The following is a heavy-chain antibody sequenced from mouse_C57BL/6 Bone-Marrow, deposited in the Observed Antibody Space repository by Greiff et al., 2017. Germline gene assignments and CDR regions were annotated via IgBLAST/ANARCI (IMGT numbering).Heavy chain of an antibody. CDR3: ARVEFDGSSGDWYFDD. Sequence: VKLVESGPELVKPGASVKLSCKASGYTFTSYDINWVKQRPGQGLEWIGWIYPRDGSTKYNEKFKGKATLTVYTSSSTAYRELHSLTSEDSAVYFCARVEFDGSSGDWYFDDWGTGTTVTVSS. CDR2: IYPRDGST. V-gene: IGHV1-85*01. D-gene: IGHD1-1*01. J-gene: IGHJ1*03. CDR1: GYTFTSYD.